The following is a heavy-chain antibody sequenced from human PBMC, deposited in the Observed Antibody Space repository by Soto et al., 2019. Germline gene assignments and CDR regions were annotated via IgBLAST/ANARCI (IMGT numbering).Heavy chain of an antibody. CDR2: IYYSGST. Sequence: ASETLSLTCTVSGGSISSGGYYWSWIRQHPGKGLEWIGYIYYSGSTYYNPSLKSRVTISVDTSKNQFSLKLSSVNAADSALYYCAAQGITGTEYYYGMDVWGQGTTVTVSS. CDR3: AAQGITGTEYYYGMDV. J-gene: IGHJ6*02. V-gene: IGHV4-31*03. D-gene: IGHD1-7*01. CDR1: GGSISSGGYY.